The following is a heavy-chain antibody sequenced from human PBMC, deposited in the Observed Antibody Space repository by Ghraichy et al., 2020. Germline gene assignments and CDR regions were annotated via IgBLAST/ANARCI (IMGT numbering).Heavy chain of an antibody. CDR2: IYSGDKT. CDR3: ARATRGWFDP. J-gene: IGHJ5*02. V-gene: IGHV3-53*01. Sequence: GESLNISCAASGFTVSSNYMSWVRQAPGKGLEWVSVIYSGDKTYYADSVKGRFTISRDNSKNTLYLQMNSLRAKDTAVYYCARATRGWFDPWGQGTLVTVSS. CDR1: GFTVSSNY. D-gene: IGHD2-2*01.